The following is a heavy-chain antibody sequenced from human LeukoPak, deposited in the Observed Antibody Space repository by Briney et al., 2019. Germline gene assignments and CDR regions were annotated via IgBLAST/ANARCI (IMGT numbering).Heavy chain of an antibody. CDR2: INPNSGGT. CDR3: VPTCSGSCLQYYFDY. J-gene: IGHJ4*02. Sequence: RASVKVSCKASGYSFTGYYMHWVRQAPGQGLEWMGWINPNSGGTNYAQKFQGRVTMTRDTSISTAYMELSRLRSDDTAVYYCVPTCSGSCLQYYFDYWGQGTLVTVSP. CDR1: GYSFTGYY. D-gene: IGHD2-15*01. V-gene: IGHV1-2*02.